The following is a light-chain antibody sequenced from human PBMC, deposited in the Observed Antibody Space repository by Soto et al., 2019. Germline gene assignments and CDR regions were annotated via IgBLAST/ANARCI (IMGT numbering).Light chain of an antibody. Sequence: EIVLTQSPGTLSLSPGERATLSCRASQSVSSSYLAWYQQKPGQAHRLLIYGASSRATGIPDRFSGSGSETDFTLTISRLEPEDFAVYYCPQYGSSPLFTFGLGTKVDIK. J-gene: IGKJ3*01. CDR3: PQYGSSPLFT. CDR2: GAS. V-gene: IGKV3-20*01. CDR1: QSVSSSY.